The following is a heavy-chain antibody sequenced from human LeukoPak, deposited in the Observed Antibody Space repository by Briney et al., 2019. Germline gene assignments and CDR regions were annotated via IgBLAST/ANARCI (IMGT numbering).Heavy chain of an antibody. Sequence: SETLSLTCTVSGGSVSDYYWSWIRQPPGKGLEWIGYIYYTGSTSYNPSLRSRVTMSADTSKNQFSLKLSSVTAADTAVYYCASRKLGSAYWGQGTLVTVSS. CDR3: ASRKLGSAY. D-gene: IGHD2-15*01. CDR2: IYYTGST. V-gene: IGHV4-59*02. J-gene: IGHJ4*02. CDR1: GGSVSDYY.